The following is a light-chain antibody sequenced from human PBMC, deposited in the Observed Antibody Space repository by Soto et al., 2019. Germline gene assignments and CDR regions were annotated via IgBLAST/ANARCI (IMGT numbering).Light chain of an antibody. V-gene: IGLV2-14*01. CDR1: SSDVGAYTS. Sequence: QSALTQPASVSGSPGQSITIPCTGTSSDVGAYTSVSWYQHHPGKAPKVMIYEVNKRPSGISNRFSGSKSVNTASLTISGLQPEDEAHYYCSSYTSDNRDYVFGTGTKV. CDR3: SSYTSDNRDYV. J-gene: IGLJ1*01. CDR2: EVN.